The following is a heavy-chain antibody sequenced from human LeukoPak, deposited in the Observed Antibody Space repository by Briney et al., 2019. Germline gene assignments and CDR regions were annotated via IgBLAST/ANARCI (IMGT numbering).Heavy chain of an antibody. J-gene: IGHJ3*02. CDR1: GFTFDDYA. D-gene: IGHD2-2*01. Sequence: PGGSLRLSCAASGFTFDDYAMHWVRQAPGKGLEWVSGISWNSGSIGYADSVKGRFTISRDNAKNSLYLQMNSLRAEDTAVYYCARDCSSTSCYEDAFDIWGQGTMVTVSS. CDR2: ISWNSGSI. CDR3: ARDCSSTSCYEDAFDI. V-gene: IGHV3-9*01.